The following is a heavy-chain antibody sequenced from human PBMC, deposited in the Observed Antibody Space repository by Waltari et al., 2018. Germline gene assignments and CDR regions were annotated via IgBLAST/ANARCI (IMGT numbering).Heavy chain of an antibody. CDR3: ARATIFGVVPSRAFDI. CDR1: GGSFSGYY. J-gene: IGHJ3*02. D-gene: IGHD3-3*01. CDR2: INHSGSP. Sequence: QVQLQQWGAGLLKPSETLSLTCAVYGGSFSGYYWSWIRQPPGKGLEWIGEINHSGSPNYNPPLKSRVTISVDTSKNQFSLKLSSVTAADTAVYYCARATIFGVVPSRAFDIWGQGTMVTVSS. V-gene: IGHV4-34*01.